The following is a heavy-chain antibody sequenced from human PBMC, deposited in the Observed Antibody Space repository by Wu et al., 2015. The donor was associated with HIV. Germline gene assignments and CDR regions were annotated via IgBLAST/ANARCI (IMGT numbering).Heavy chain of an antibody. V-gene: IGHV1-69*12. CDR1: GDTFNIFA. J-gene: IGHJ4*02. CDR3: ARPWQLRSGWPFFDY. D-gene: IGHD6-25*01. Sequence: QVQLVQSGAEVKKPGSSVKVSCKASGDTFNIFAINWVRQAPGQGLEWMGGIIPAFGTTDYAGKFQGRVTISADDSTSTAYMELKRLTSEDTAVYYCARPWQLRSGWPFFDYWGQGTLVTVSS. CDR2: IIPAFGTT.